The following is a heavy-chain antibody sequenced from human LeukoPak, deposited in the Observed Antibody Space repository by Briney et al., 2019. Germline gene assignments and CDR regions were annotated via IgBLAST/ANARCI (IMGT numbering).Heavy chain of an antibody. CDR3: ARVQGHPPNGLDV. CDR2: ISRDGTYT. CDR1: GFIFSDYA. V-gene: IGHV3-30*07. J-gene: IGHJ3*01. Sequence: GGSLRLSCAASGFIFSDYAMHWVAVISRDGTYTNHADSVKGRFTISRDNAKNTLYLQTNSLRAEDTAVYYCARVQGHPPNGLDVWGQGTMVTVSS. D-gene: IGHD2-8*01.